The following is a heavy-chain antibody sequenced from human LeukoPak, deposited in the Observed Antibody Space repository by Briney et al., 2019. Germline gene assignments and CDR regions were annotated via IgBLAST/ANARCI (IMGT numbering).Heavy chain of an antibody. CDR3: ATLAPVRGVFDY. CDR2: IYTSGST. J-gene: IGHJ4*02. V-gene: IGHV4-61*02. Sequence: SETLSLTCTVSGGSISSGSYYWSWIRQPAGKGLEWIGRIYTSGSTNYNPSLKSRVTISVDTSKNQFSLKLSSVTAADTAVYYCATLAPVRGVFDYWGQGTLVTVSS. CDR1: GGSISSGSYY. D-gene: IGHD3-10*01.